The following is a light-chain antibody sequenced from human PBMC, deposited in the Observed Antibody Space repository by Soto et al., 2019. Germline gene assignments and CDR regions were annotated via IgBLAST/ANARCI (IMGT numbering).Light chain of an antibody. V-gene: IGKV3-20*01. J-gene: IGKJ5*01. Sequence: EIVLTQSPGTLSLSPGERATLSCRASQSVSSSYLAWYQQKPGQAPRLLIYGVSSRATGIPDRFSGSGSGTDFTLTISRLEPEDFAVYYCQQYGSSLRITFGQGTRLEIK. CDR3: QQYGSSLRIT. CDR2: GVS. CDR1: QSVSSSY.